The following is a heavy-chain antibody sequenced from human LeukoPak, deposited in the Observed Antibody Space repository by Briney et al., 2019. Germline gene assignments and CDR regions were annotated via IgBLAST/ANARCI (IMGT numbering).Heavy chain of an antibody. CDR2: TYYRSKRYN. CDR1: GDTLSSNSAA. D-gene: IGHD1-26*01. CDR3: ARDRNSGSWADV. V-gene: IGHV6-1*01. J-gene: IGHJ6*02. Sequence: SQTLSLTCALSGDTLSSNSAAWDWTRQSPSRGLEWLGRTYYRSKRYNDYAVSVKSRITINPDTSKNQFALRLNAVAPEDTAVYYCARDRNSGSWADVWGQGTPVTVSS.